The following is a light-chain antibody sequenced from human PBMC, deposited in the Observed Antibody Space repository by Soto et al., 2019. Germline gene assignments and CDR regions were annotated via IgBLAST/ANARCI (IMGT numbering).Light chain of an antibody. CDR3: QLSSSSRAP. Sequence: EIVLTQSPDTLSLSRGEETTLXXRASQNVVSSYLAWHQQKTGHPPRIXIYAASTRAAGIPDRFTGGGSGTDFTLTICRLEPGDFEVKYVQLSSSSRAPFGQGTKVEIK. V-gene: IGKV3-20*01. CDR1: QNVVSSY. J-gene: IGKJ1*01. CDR2: AAS.